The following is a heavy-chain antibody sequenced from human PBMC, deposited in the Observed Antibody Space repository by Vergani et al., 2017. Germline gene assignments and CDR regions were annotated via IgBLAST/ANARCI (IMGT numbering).Heavy chain of an antibody. CDR1: GFTFSTYA. V-gene: IGHV3-23*04. Sequence: VQLVESGGGVVQPGGSLILSCAASGFTFSTYAMTWVRQAPGKGLEWVSTISSDGGSTYYADSVKGRFTISRDNSKNTLSLQMNSLTAEDTAIYYCAGXQGTSAYYYGGFDYWGQGILVTVSS. CDR2: ISSDGGST. CDR3: AGXQGTSAYYYGGFDY. D-gene: IGHD3-22*01. J-gene: IGHJ4*02.